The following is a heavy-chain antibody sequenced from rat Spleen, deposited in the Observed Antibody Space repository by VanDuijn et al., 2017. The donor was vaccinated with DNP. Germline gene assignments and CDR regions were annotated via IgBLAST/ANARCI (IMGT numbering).Heavy chain of an antibody. D-gene: IGHD4-3*01. CDR1: GFTFSDYN. V-gene: IGHV5-22*01. Sequence: EVQLVESGGGLVQPGRSLHLSCAASGFTFSDYNMAWVRQAPKKGLEWVAYIGSDDYAPYYGDSVKGRFTISRDNAKSTLYLQMNSLRSEDMATYYCIRWNSGHFDYWGQGVMVTVSS. CDR2: IGSDDYAP. J-gene: IGHJ2*01. CDR3: IRWNSGHFDY.